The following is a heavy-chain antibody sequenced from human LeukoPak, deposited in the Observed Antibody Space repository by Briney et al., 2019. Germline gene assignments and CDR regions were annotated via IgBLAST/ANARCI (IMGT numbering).Heavy chain of an antibody. J-gene: IGHJ4*02. D-gene: IGHD2-8*01. CDR1: GYTFTDYY. CDR3: ARGPGLKIVLMVYAIYFDY. Sequence: ASVKVSCKASGYTFTDYYMHWVRQAPGQGLEWMGRINPNSGGTNYAQKFQGRVTMTRDTSISTAYMELSRLRSDDTAVYYCARGPGLKIVLMVYAIYFDYWGQGTLVTVSS. CDR2: INPNSGGT. V-gene: IGHV1-2*06.